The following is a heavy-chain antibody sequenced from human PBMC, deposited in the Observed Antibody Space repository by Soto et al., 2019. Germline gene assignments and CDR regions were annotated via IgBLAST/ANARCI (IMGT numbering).Heavy chain of an antibody. V-gene: IGHV3-23*01. CDR2: ISGSGGST. CDR3: AKEAGEYYYDSSGYHDY. CDR1: VSNFISYA. J-gene: IGHJ4*02. D-gene: IGHD3-22*01. Sequence: GVSLRLSCSASVSNFISYAMSWVRQAPGKGLEWVSAISGSGGSTYYADSVKGRFTISRDNSKNTLYLQMNSLRAEDTAVYYCAKEAGEYYYDSSGYHDYWGQGTLVTVSS.